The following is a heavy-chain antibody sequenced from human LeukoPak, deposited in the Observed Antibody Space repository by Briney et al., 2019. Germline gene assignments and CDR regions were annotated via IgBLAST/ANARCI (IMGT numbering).Heavy chain of an antibody. CDR3: ARGDYGAYYFDY. D-gene: IGHD4-17*01. CDR1: GYTFTSYG. J-gene: IGHJ4*02. Sequence: ASVKVSCKASGYTFTSYGISWVRQATGQGLEWMGWMNPNSGNTGYAQKFQGRVTMTRNTSISTAYMELSSLRSEDTAVYYCARGDYGAYYFDYWGQGTLVTVSS. CDR2: MNPNSGNT. V-gene: IGHV1-8*02.